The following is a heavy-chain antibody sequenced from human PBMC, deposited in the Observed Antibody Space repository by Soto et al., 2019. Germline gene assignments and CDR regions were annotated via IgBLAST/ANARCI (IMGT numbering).Heavy chain of an antibody. J-gene: IGHJ3*02. CDR3: AKDLTVGAGHPIDAFDI. V-gene: IGHV3-23*01. Sequence: EVQLLESGGGLVQPGGSLRLSCAASGFAFISYAMSWVRQAPGKGLEWVSTVTASGGSTYYADSVKGRFTISRDNSKNTLYLNMNSLRAEDTAVYYCAKDLTVGAGHPIDAFDIWGLGTKVTVSS. CDR1: GFAFISYA. CDR2: VTASGGST. D-gene: IGHD1-26*01.